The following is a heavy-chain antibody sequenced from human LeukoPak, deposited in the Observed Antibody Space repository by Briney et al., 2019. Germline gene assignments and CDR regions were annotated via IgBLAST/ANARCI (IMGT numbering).Heavy chain of an antibody. V-gene: IGHV4-4*07. CDR3: ARGNYYYYMDV. Sequence: PSETLSLTCSVSGASIRSYSWSWLRQPAGKGLEWIGRIHTSASTEYNPSLKSRVTMSVDTSKNQFSLKLSSVTAADTAVYYCARGNYYYYMDVWGKGTTVTVSS. CDR1: GASIRSYS. J-gene: IGHJ6*03. CDR2: IHTSAST.